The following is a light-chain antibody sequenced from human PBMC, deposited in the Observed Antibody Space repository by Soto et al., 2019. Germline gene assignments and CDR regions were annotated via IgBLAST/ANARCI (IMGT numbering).Light chain of an antibody. V-gene: IGLV1-47*02. J-gene: IGLJ3*02. CDR3: AAWDGSLSGRV. Sequence: QSALTQPPSASGTPGQRVTISCSGSSSNIGSNYVSWYQHLPGTAPKLLIYSNNQRPSGVPDRFSGSKSGTSASLAISGLRSEDEADYYCAAWDGSLSGRVFGGGTKLTVL. CDR1: SSNIGSNY. CDR2: SNN.